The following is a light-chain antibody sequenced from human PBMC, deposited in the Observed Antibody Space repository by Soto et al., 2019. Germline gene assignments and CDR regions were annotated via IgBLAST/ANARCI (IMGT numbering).Light chain of an antibody. V-gene: IGKV1-9*01. Sequence: IQLTQSPSSLSASVGDRVTITCRASQGISSYLACYQQKTGKDPKLLIYAASTLQSGVPSRFSGIVSGTDFTLTIRRLQTEDCATYDGQQLNSYPITFGQGTRLEIK. CDR3: QQLNSYPIT. CDR2: AAS. CDR1: QGISSY. J-gene: IGKJ5*01.